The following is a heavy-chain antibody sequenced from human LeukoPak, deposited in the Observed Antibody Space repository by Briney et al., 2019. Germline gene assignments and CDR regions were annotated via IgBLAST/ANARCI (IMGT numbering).Heavy chain of an antibody. Sequence: PSETLSLTCTVSGDSMSSSSYYWGWIRQPPGKGREGIGNIYYRGSAHYNPSLKSRVTISVDMSKNQFSLRLSSVTTADTAEFYCARLNGVMDYFDYWGQGTLVTVSS. D-gene: IGHD2-8*01. CDR3: ARLNGVMDYFDY. V-gene: IGHV4-39*01. J-gene: IGHJ4*02. CDR2: IYYRGSA. CDR1: GDSMSSSSYY.